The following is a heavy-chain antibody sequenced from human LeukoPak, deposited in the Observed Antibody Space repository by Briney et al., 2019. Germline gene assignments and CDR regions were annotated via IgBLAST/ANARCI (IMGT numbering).Heavy chain of an antibody. V-gene: IGHV1-8*01. CDR2: MNPNSGNT. D-gene: IGHD3-22*01. J-gene: IGHJ5*02. CDR1: GYTFTSYD. CDR3: ARGQFEHSSGYWGPYNWFDP. Sequence: ASVKVSCKASGYTFTSYDINWVRQATGQGLEWMGWMNPNSGNTGYAQKFQGRVTMARNTSISTAYMELSSLRSEDTAVYYCARGQFEHSSGYWGPYNWFDPWGQGTLVTVSS.